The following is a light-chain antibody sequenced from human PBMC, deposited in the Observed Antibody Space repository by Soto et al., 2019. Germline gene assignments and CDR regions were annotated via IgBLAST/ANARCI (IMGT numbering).Light chain of an antibody. Sequence: EIVLTQSPGILSISQGERATLSCRASQSVSSSYLAWYQQKPGQAPRLLIYGASSRATGIPDRFSGSGSGTDFTLTISRLEPEDFAVYYCQQYGSSPPITFGPGTRLEIK. CDR1: QSVSSSY. J-gene: IGKJ5*01. CDR3: QQYGSSPPIT. V-gene: IGKV3-20*01. CDR2: GAS.